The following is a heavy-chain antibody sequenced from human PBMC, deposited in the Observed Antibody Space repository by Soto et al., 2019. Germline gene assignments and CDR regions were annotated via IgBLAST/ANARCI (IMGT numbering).Heavy chain of an antibody. Sequence: QGQLVQSRAELKKPGASVKVSCKVSDYTFTRYGISWVRQAPGQGLEWMGWISGYNGDTNYAQKFQGRVTMTIDTSTTTAYMELRSLTSDDTAVYYCAKNGQPPYYSYGMDVWGQGTTVTVSS. CDR2: ISGYNGDT. CDR1: DYTFTRYG. J-gene: IGHJ6*02. V-gene: IGHV1-18*01. CDR3: AKNGQPPYYSYGMDV. D-gene: IGHD2-8*01.